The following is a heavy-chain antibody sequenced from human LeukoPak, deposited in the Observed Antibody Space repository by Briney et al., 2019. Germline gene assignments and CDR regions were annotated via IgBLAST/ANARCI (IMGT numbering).Heavy chain of an antibody. CDR3: ARGIRIQLWSPNFDY. Sequence: SETLSLTCTVSGGSISSYYWSWIRQPPGKGLEWIGYIYYSGSTNYNPSLKGRVTISVDTSKNQFSLKLSSVTAADTAVYYCARGIRIQLWSPNFDYWGQGTLVTVSS. V-gene: IGHV4-59*01. D-gene: IGHD5-18*01. CDR2: IYYSGST. CDR1: GGSISSYY. J-gene: IGHJ4*02.